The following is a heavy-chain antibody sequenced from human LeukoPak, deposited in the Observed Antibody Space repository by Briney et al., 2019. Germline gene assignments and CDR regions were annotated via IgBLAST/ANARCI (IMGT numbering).Heavy chain of an antibody. CDR3: ARGPPHPNWFDP. CDR1: GGTFSSYA. CDR2: IIPIFGTA. J-gene: IGHJ5*02. V-gene: IGHV1-69*01. Sequence: GASVKVSCKASGGTFSSYAISWVRQAPGQGLEWMGGIIPIFGTANYAQKFQGRVTITADESTSTAYMELSSLRSEDTAVYYCARGPPHPNWFDPWGQGTLVTVSS.